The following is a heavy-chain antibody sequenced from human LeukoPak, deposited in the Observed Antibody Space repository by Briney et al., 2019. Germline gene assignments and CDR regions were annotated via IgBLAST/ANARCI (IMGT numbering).Heavy chain of an antibody. CDR1: GFTFSDYY. V-gene: IGHV3-11*01. D-gene: IGHD3-22*01. CDR3: ARPLREDNHDTSGFDQ. Sequence: PGGSLRLSCAASGFTFSDYYMSWIRQAPGKGLEWVSYIGRSGVIIYYADSVKGRFTISRDNAKNSLYLQMNSLRAEDTAVYYCARPLREDNHDTSGFDQWGQGTLVTVSS. J-gene: IGHJ5*02. CDR2: IGRSGVII.